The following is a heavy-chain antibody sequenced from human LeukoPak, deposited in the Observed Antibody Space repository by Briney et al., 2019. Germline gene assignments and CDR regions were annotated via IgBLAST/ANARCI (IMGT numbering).Heavy chain of an antibody. J-gene: IGHJ4*02. CDR2: TNPNSGGT. V-gene: IGHV1-2*02. D-gene: IGHD3-10*01. Sequence: VASVKVSCKASGYTFTGYYIHWVRQAPGQGLEWMGWTNPNSGGTNYAQKFQGRVTMTRDTSINTAYMELSRLRSDDTAVYYCARDGVVRGVIIYWGQGTLVTVSS. CDR3: ARDGVVRGVIIY. CDR1: GYTFTGYY.